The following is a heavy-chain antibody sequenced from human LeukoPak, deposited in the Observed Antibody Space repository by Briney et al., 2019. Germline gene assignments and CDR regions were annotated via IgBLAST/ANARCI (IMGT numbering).Heavy chain of an antibody. CDR2: IYSGGST. J-gene: IGHJ6*03. CDR3: ASLASIAARFLPGGYMDV. D-gene: IGHD6-6*01. Sequence: GGSLRLSCAASGFTVSSNYMSWVRQAPGKGLGCVSVIYSGGSTSYADSVKGRFTISRDNSKNTLYLQMNSLRAEDTAVYYCASLASIAARFLPGGYMDVWGKGTTVTVSS. V-gene: IGHV3-53*01. CDR1: GFTVSSNY.